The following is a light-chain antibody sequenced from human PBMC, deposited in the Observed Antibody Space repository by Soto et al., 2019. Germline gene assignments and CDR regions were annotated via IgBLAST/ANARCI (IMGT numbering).Light chain of an antibody. CDR2: TAS. CDR3: QESYSTSYT. CDR1: QSISSY. J-gene: IGKJ2*01. Sequence: DIQMTQSPSSLSAFVGDRVTITCRASQSISSYLNWYQQKPGKAPKLLIYTASNLQSGVPSRFSGSGSGTDFTLTISSLQPEDFATYYCQESYSTSYTFARGPSWRSN. V-gene: IGKV1-39*01.